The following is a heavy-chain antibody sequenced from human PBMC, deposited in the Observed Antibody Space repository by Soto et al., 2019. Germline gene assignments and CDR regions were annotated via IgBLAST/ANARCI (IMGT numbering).Heavy chain of an antibody. CDR3: ARDDEWELQYYFDY. CDR1: GFTFSSYG. J-gene: IGHJ4*02. Sequence: PGGSLRLSCAASGFTFSSYGMHCVRQAPGKGLEWVAVIWYDGSNKYYADSVKGRFTISRDNSKNTLYLQMNSLRAEDTAVYYCARDDEWELQYYFDYWGQGTLVTVSS. V-gene: IGHV3-33*01. CDR2: IWYDGSNK. D-gene: IGHD1-26*01.